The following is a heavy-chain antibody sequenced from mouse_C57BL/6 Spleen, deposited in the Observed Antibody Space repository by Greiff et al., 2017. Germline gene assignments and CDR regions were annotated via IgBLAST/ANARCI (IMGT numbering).Heavy chain of an antibody. CDR1: VHAFSSHW. CDR3: ARRDYGSSYDWYFEV. D-gene: IGHD1-1*01. Sequence: QVQLQQPGAEPVKPGASAMISCKASVHAFSSHWLNWVKQRPGKGLARIGQIYPGVGDTIYNGKSKGKATLTADKSSSTAYMQLSSLASEDSAVYFCARRDYGSSYDWYFEVWGTGCTVTGS. J-gene: IGHJ1*03. CDR2: IYPGVGDT. V-gene: IGHV1-80*01.